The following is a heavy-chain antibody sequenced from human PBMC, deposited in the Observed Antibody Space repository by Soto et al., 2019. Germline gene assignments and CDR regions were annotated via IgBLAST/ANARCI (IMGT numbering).Heavy chain of an antibody. CDR3: ASILLVGYGLEPESD. CDR2: ISAYNGNT. J-gene: IGHJ4*02. CDR1: GYTFTSYG. V-gene: IGHV1-18*01. Sequence: QVQLVQSGAEVKKPGASVKVSCKASGYTFTSYGISWVRQAPGQGLEWMGWISAYNGNTNYAQKLQGRVTMTTGTSTSTAYMALRSLRSDDTAVYYCASILLVGYGLEPESDWGQGTLVTVSS. D-gene: IGHD5-18*01.